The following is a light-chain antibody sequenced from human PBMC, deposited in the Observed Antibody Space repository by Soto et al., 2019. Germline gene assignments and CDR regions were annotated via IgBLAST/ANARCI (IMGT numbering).Light chain of an antibody. CDR2: DVS. CDR3: GSYTSSSPRV. V-gene: IGLV2-14*01. Sequence: QSALTQPASVSGSPGQSITISCTGTSSDVGRYNFVSWYQQHPGKAPKLMISDVSNRPSGTSNRFSGSKSGNTASLTISGLQAEEEADYYGGSYTSSSPRVFGTGTKLTVL. J-gene: IGLJ1*01. CDR1: SSDVGRYNF.